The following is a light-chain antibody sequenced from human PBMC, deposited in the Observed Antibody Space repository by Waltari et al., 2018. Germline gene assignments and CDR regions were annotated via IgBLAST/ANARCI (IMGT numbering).Light chain of an antibody. Sequence: DIQLTQSPSTLSASVGDRVTITCRASKSVISNYLAWYQQKPGKAPKLLIYRASTLQSGVPSRFSGSGSGTEFTVTISSLQPDDFATYYCHQYDHSSHSFGQGTKLEIK. CDR2: RAS. J-gene: IGKJ2*03. V-gene: IGKV1-5*03. CDR3: HQYDHSSHS. CDR1: KSVISNY.